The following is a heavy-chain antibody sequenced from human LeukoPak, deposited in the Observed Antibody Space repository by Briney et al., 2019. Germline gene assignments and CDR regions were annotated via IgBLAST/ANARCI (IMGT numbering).Heavy chain of an antibody. Sequence: PGGSLRLSCAASGFTVSSNYMNWVRQAPGKGLEWVSVIYSGGSTYYADSVKGRFTISRDNARNSLYLQMNSLRAEDTAVYYCARDNVVHAFDIWGQGTMVTVSS. CDR2: IYSGGST. J-gene: IGHJ3*02. D-gene: IGHD2-15*01. CDR3: ARDNVVHAFDI. CDR1: GFTVSSNY. V-gene: IGHV3-53*01.